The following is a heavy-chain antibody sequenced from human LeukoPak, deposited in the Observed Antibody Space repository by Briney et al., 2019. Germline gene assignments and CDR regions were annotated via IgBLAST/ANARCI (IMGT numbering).Heavy chain of an antibody. CDR2: ISSSSSYI. CDR3: ASGEVTSVDY. J-gene: IGHJ4*02. D-gene: IGHD3-10*01. V-gene: IGHV3-21*01. Sequence: PGGSLGLSCAASGFTFSSYSMNWVRQAPGKGLEWVSSISSSSSYIYYADSVKGRFTISRDNAKNSLYLQMNSLRAEDTAVYYCASGEVTSVDYWGQGTLVTVSA. CDR1: GFTFSSYS.